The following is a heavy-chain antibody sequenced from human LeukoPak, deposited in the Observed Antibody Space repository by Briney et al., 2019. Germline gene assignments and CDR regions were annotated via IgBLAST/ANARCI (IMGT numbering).Heavy chain of an antibody. J-gene: IGHJ4*02. CDR2: IYPGDSDT. D-gene: IGHD3-22*01. CDR3: ARHRGSGYYDY. Sequence: GESLNISCQGFGYRFTNYWIGWVRQMPGKGLEWMGIIYPGDSDTRYSPSFQGQVTISADKSINTAYLQWSSLKASDAAMYYGARHRGSGYYDYWGQGTLVTVSS. V-gene: IGHV5-51*01. CDR1: GYRFTNYW.